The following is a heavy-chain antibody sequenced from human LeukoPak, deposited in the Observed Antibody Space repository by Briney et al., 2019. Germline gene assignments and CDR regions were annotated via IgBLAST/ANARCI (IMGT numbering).Heavy chain of an antibody. CDR1: GGSISSGSYY. CDR3: ARERRSPYYDFWSGYWVDP. Sequence: KSSETLSLTCTVSGGSISSGSYYWSWIRQPAGKGLEWIGRIYTSGSTNYNPSLKSRVTMSVDTSKNQFSLKLSSVTAADTAVYYCARERRSPYYDFWSGYWVDPWGQGTLVTVSS. D-gene: IGHD3-3*01. V-gene: IGHV4-61*02. CDR2: IYTSGST. J-gene: IGHJ5*02.